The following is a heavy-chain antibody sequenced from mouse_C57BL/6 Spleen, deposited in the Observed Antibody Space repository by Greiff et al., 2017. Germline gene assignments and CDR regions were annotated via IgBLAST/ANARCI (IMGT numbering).Heavy chain of an antibody. CDR2: IWRGGST. V-gene: IGHV2-5*01. CDR1: GFSLTSYG. D-gene: IGHD1-1*01. Sequence: VQRVESGPGLVQPSQSLSITCTVSGFSLTSYGVHWVRQSPGKGLEWLGVIWRGGSTDYNAAFMSRLSITKDNSKSQVFFKMNSLQADDTAIYYCAKNRGYGSSQGYFDVWGTGTTVTVSS. J-gene: IGHJ1*03. CDR3: AKNRGYGSSQGYFDV.